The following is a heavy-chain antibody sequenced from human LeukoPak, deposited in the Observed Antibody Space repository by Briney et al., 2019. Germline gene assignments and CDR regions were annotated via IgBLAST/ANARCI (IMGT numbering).Heavy chain of an antibody. D-gene: IGHD6-19*01. V-gene: IGHV1-18*01. Sequence: GASVKVSCKASGYTFTSYGISWVRQAPGQGLEWMGWISAYNGNTNYAQKLQGRVTMTTDTSTSTAYMELRSLRSDDTAAYYCARGVYSSGLYYFDYWGQGTLVTVSS. J-gene: IGHJ4*02. CDR3: ARGVYSSGLYYFDY. CDR1: GYTFTSYG. CDR2: ISAYNGNT.